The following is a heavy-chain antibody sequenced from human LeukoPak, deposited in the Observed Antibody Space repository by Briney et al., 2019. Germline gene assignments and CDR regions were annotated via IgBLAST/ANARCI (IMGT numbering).Heavy chain of an antibody. J-gene: IGHJ6*03. V-gene: IGHV1-18*01. Sequence: GASVKVSCKASGYTFSNYGISWVRQAPGQGLEWMGWISAYNGNTNYAQKLQGRVTMTTDTSTSTAYMELRSLRSDDTAVYYCARDLRDFYGSGSYYNFLDADYYMDVWGKGTTVTVSS. D-gene: IGHD3-10*01. CDR1: GYTFSNYG. CDR2: ISAYNGNT. CDR3: ARDLRDFYGSGSYYNFLDADYYMDV.